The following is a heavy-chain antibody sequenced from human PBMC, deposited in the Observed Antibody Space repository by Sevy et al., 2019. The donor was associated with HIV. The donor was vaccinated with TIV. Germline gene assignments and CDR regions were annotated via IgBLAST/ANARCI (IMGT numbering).Heavy chain of an antibody. CDR3: AKASPTLWCGDSTGPYFDY. CDR1: GFTFSSYA. Sequence: GGSLRLSCAASGFTFSSYAMSWVRQAPGKGLEWVSAISGSGGSTYYADSVKGRFTISRDNSKNTLYLQMNSLRAEDTAVYHCAKASPTLWCGDSTGPYFDYWGQGTLVTVSS. J-gene: IGHJ4*02. D-gene: IGHD3-10*01. CDR2: ISGSGGST. V-gene: IGHV3-23*01.